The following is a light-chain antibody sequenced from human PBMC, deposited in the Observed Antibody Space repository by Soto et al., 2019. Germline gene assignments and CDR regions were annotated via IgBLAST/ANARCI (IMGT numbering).Light chain of an antibody. V-gene: IGKV3-11*01. CDR2: DAY. CDR3: QQRHMWPIT. J-gene: IGKJ5*01. CDR1: QSFRGL. Sequence: EGVLTQSPVTLSLSPGERATLSCRASQSFRGLFAWYQQKPGQAPRLLIYDAYNRATGIPPRFSGSGSGTDFTLPISSLQPEDSAVYYCQQRHMWPITFGHGTRLEIK.